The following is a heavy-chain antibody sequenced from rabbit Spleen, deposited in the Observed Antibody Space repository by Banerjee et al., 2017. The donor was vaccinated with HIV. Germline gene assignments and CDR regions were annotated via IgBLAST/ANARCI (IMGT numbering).Heavy chain of an antibody. D-gene: IGHD6-1*01. V-gene: IGHV1S40*01. Sequence: VESGGGLVQPGASLTLTCTASGFSFSSSYDMCLVRQAPGKGLEWVACIYAGSSGTTYYATWAKGRFTISRTSSTTVTLQMTSLTAADTATYFCARDSQYASYAGFGYATLDYGMDLWGPGTLVTVS. J-gene: IGHJ6*01. CDR1: GFSFSSSYD. CDR2: IYAGSSGTT. CDR3: ARDSQYASYAGFGYATLDYGMDL.